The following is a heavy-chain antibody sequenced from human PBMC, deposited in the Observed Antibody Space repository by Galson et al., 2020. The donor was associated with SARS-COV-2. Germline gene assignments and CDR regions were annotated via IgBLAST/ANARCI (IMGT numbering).Heavy chain of an antibody. CDR2: VTYSGGA. Sequence: SATPSLTCTVSGSSISSYYWSWIRQPPGQGLERIGFVTYSGGANSNPSLTSRVTISVDTSKNQFTLKLTSVTTADTAVDYCACLNPYPTWGQGTLVTVSS. CDR3: ACLNPYPT. CDR1: GSSISSYY. J-gene: IGHJ5*02. D-gene: IGHD3-16*01. V-gene: IGHV4-59*01.